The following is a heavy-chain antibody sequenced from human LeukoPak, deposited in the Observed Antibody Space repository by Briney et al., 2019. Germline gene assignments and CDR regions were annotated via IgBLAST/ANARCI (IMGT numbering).Heavy chain of an antibody. CDR3: AREEPGGYYYYYGMDV. CDR1: GFTFSSYG. D-gene: IGHD3-10*01. V-gene: IGHV3-48*03. Sequence: PGGSLRLSCAASGFTFSSYGINWVRQAPGKGLEWVSYISSGGTIIYYADSVEGRFTISRDNAKNSLYLQMNSLRAEDTAVYYCAREEPGGYYYYYGMDVWGQGTTVTVSS. CDR2: ISSGGTII. J-gene: IGHJ6*02.